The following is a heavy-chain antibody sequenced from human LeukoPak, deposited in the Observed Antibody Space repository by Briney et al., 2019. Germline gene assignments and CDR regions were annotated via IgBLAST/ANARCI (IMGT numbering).Heavy chain of an antibody. Sequence: PSETLSLTCAVSGGSISSNNWWSWVRQPPGKGLEWIGEIYHSGSTNYNPSLKSRVTISVDRSKNQFSLKLSSVTAADTAVYYCAREEVIDCSGGSCARGWFDPWGQGTLVTVSS. CDR3: AREEVIDCSGGSCARGWFDP. J-gene: IGHJ5*02. CDR1: GGSISSNNW. D-gene: IGHD2-15*01. V-gene: IGHV4-4*02. CDR2: IYHSGST.